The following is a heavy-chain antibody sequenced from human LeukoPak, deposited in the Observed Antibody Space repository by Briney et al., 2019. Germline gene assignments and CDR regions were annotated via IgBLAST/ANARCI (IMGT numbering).Heavy chain of an antibody. Sequence: PGGSLRLSCAASGFTVRNNXTXCVRXAPGKGLEWVSIIDTGVNAYYADSVKGRFTISRDNSKNTLYLQMTSLRAEDTAVYYCARDLNYWGQGTLVTVSS. CDR1: GFTVRNNX. CDR2: IDTGVNA. J-gene: IGHJ4*02. CDR3: ARDLNY. V-gene: IGHV3-53*01.